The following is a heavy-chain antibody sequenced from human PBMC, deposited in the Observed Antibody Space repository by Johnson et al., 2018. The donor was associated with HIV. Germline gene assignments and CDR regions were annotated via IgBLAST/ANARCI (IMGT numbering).Heavy chain of an antibody. J-gene: IGHJ3*02. Sequence: QMLLVESGGGLVKPGGSLRLSCAASGFTFSDYYMSWIRQAPGTGLEWVSYISSSGSTIYYAASVKGRFTISRDNAKNSLYLQMNSLRAEDTAVYYCARDQSEVDAFDIWGQGTMVTVSS. CDR2: ISSSGSTI. CDR1: GFTFSDYY. V-gene: IGHV3-11*04. CDR3: ARDQSEVDAFDI.